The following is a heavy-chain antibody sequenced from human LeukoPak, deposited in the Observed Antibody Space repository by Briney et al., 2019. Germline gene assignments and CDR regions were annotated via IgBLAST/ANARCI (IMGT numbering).Heavy chain of an antibody. D-gene: IGHD3-9*01. CDR2: ISYDGSNK. V-gene: IGHV3-30*04. CDR3: ARDSLRYFDRRFDY. J-gene: IGHJ4*02. Sequence: GGSLRLSCAASGFTFSSYAMHWVRQAPGKGLEWVAVISYDGSNKYYADSVKGRFTISRDNSKNTPYLQMNSLRAEDTAVYYCARDSLRYFDRRFDYWGQGTLVTVSS. CDR1: GFTFSSYA.